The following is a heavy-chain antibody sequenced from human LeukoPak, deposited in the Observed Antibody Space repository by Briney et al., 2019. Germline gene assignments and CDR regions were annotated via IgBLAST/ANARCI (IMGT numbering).Heavy chain of an antibody. D-gene: IGHD5-12*01. Sequence: GGAPRLSCAASGVTFSAYEMRWGGQGPGEGGGRGSYICSRGGTIFYADSVMGRFTISRDNTKNSLYLQMNSLRAEDTAVYYCARVLQIVATTVFDYWGQGTLVTVSS. CDR2: ICSRGGTI. J-gene: IGHJ4*02. CDR1: GVTFSAYE. V-gene: IGHV3-48*03. CDR3: ARVLQIVATTVFDY.